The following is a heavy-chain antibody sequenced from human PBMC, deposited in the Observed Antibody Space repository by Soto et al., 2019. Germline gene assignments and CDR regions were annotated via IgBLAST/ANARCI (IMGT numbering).Heavy chain of an antibody. J-gene: IGHJ4*02. D-gene: IGHD3-16*01. V-gene: IGHV3-23*01. CDR2: VTGSGERA. CDR3: AKDQWXYDNVWGSLRYQYYFDL. Sequence: GGSLRLPCGGSGYTFRSYALSWSHQAPGKGLQWVWGVTGSGERAYYADSVKGRFSISRDNSKKTLYLQMESLRAEDTAVYFCAKDQWXYDNVWGSLRYQYYFDLWGQGTLVTVSS. CDR1: GYTFRSYA.